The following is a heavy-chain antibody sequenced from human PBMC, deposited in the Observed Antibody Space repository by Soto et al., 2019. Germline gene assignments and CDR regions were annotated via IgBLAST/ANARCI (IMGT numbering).Heavy chain of an antibody. CDR1: GFTFSSYA. D-gene: IGHD2-15*01. CDR2: ISYDGSNK. V-gene: IGHV3-30-3*01. Sequence: GGSLRLSCAASGFTFSSYAMHWVRQAPGKGLEWVAVISYDGSNKYYADSVKGRFTISRDNSKNTLYLQMNSLRAEDTAVYYCARDLYMGYCSGGSCYPRLFYYYYYGMDVWGQGTTVTVSS. J-gene: IGHJ6*02. CDR3: ARDLYMGYCSGGSCYPRLFYYYYYGMDV.